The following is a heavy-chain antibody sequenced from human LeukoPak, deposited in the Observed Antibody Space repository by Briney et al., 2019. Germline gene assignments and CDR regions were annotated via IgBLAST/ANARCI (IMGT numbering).Heavy chain of an antibody. J-gene: IGHJ2*01. V-gene: IGHV4-4*08. CDR1: GGSIFGYY. CDR3: ARRAYYDTSGYYPASGYFDL. Sequence: SETLFLTCTVSGGSIFGYYFNWIRQPPGKGLEWIGYIYSNGITNYNPSLRSRGTISIATSKNQFSLRLRSVTAADTAIYYCARRAYYDTSGYYPASGYFDLWGRGTLVTVSS. D-gene: IGHD3-22*01. CDR2: IYSNGIT.